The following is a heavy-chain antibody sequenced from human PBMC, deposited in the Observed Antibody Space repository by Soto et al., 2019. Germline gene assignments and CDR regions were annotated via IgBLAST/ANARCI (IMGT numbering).Heavy chain of an antibody. D-gene: IGHD5-12*01. CDR3: ARDRVATGVYYYYGMDV. Sequence: TLSLTCTVSGGSISSYYWSWIRQPPGKGLEWIGYIYYSGSTNYNPSLKSRVTISVDTSKNQFSLKLSSVTAADTAVYYCARDRVATGVYYYYGMDVWGQGTTVTVSS. CDR2: IYYSGST. CDR1: GGSISSYY. V-gene: IGHV4-59*01. J-gene: IGHJ6*02.